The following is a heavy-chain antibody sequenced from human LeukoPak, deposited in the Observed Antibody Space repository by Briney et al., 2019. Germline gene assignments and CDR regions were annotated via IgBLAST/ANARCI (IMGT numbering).Heavy chain of an antibody. CDR2: ISYDGSNK. CDR3: ARKVAGIVGATSDGRDY. Sequence: QSGGSLRLSCAASGFTFSSYAMHWVRQAPGKGLEWVAVISYDGSNKYYADSVKGRFTISRDNSKNTLYLQMNSLRAEDTAAYYCARKVAGIVGATSDGRDYWGQGTLVTVSS. D-gene: IGHD1-26*01. CDR1: GFTFSSYA. J-gene: IGHJ4*02. V-gene: IGHV3-30-3*01.